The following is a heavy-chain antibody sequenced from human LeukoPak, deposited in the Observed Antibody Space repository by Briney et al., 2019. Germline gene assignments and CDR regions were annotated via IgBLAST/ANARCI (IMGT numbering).Heavy chain of an antibody. J-gene: IGHJ5*02. CDR2: IIHIFGTT. V-gene: IGHV1-69*13. Sequence: ASVKVSCKASGGTFNNYAISRVRQAPGQGLEWRGGIIHIFGTTNYAQTFQDRVTITADESTRTAWMELSSLTSEDTAVYYCAISSSGYTYGYVSGWFDPWGQGTLVTVSS. CDR3: AISSSGYTYGYVSGWFDP. CDR1: GGTFNNYA. D-gene: IGHD5-18*01.